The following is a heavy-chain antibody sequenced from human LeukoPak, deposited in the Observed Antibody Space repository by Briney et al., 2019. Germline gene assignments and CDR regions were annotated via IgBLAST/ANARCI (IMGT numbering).Heavy chain of an antibody. CDR3: AREVSGAPWYNWFDP. CDR2: INSDGSGT. V-gene: IGHV3-74*01. CDR1: GYTFSSYW. D-gene: IGHD1-14*01. Sequence: PGGSLRLSCAASGYTFSSYWMHWVRQTPGKGLVWVSRINSDGSGTRYADSVKGRFTISRDNAKNTLYLQMNSLRADDTAVYYCAREVSGAPWYNWFDPWGQGTLVTVYS. J-gene: IGHJ5*02.